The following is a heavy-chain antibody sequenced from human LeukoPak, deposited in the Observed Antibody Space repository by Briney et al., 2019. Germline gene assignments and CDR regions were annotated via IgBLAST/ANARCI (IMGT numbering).Heavy chain of an antibody. D-gene: IGHD5-18*01. CDR2: ISGSGGST. J-gene: IGHJ4*02. CDR1: GFTFSNFG. CDR3: ARGKDTGRQYNFDH. Sequence: GGSLRLSCAASGFTFSNFGMGWVRRAPGKGLECVSPISGSGGSTSYADFVKGRFTISRDNSKNTLYLQMNSLRPEDTAVYYCARGKDTGRQYNFDHWGQGILVTVAS. V-gene: IGHV3-23*01.